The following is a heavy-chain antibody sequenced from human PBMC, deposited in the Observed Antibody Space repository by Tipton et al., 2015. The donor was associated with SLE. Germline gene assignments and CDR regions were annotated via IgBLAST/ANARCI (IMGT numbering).Heavy chain of an antibody. J-gene: IGHJ6*03. Sequence: TLSLTCAVYGGSFSGYYWTWIRQPPGKGLEWIGEINHGGSTNYNPSLKSRVTISVDTSKNQFSLKLSSVTAADTAVYYCARVLGVVKSYYMDVWGKGTTVTVSS. D-gene: IGHD3-3*01. CDR1: GGSFSGYY. CDR2: INHGGST. V-gene: IGHV4-34*01. CDR3: ARVLGVVKSYYMDV.